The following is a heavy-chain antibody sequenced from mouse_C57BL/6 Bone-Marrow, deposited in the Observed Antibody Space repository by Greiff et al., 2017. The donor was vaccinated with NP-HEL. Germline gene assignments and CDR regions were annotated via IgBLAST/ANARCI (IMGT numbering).Heavy chain of an antibody. V-gene: IGHV1-81*01. D-gene: IGHD2-1*01. CDR1: GYTFTSYG. Sequence: VQLQQSGAELARPGASVKLSCKASGYTFTSYGISWVKQRTGQGLEWIGEIYPRSGNTYYNEKFKGKATLTADKSSSTAYMELRSLTSEDSAVYYCARRYYGRPWFAYWGQGTLVTVSA. CDR3: ARRYYGRPWFAY. CDR2: IYPRSGNT. J-gene: IGHJ3*01.